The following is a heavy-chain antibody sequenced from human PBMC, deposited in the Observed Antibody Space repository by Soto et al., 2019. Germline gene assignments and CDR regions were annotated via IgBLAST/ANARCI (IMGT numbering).Heavy chain of an antibody. CDR2: IYYSGST. V-gene: IGHV4-59*01. CDR1: VGSISSYY. CDR3: ARARRVAQLGFDY. J-gene: IGHJ4*02. Sequence: SETLSLTCTVSVGSISSYYWSWIRQPPGKGLEWIGYIYYSGSTNYNPSLKSRVTISVDTSKNQFSLKLSSVTAADTAVYYCARARRVAQLGFDYWGQGTLVTVSS. D-gene: IGHD5-12*01.